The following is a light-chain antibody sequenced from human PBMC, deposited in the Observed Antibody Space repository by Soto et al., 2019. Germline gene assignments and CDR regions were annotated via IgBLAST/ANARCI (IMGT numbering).Light chain of an antibody. CDR3: QQSYRTPPWT. J-gene: IGKJ1*01. V-gene: IGKV1-39*01. CDR1: QSISSY. CDR2: TAS. Sequence: DIQMTQSRSSLSGSVGDRVTITWGASQSISSYLTWYRQTPGKAPELLSYTASTLQSGVPSRFSGSGSGTDFTLTISSLQPEDFGTYYCQQSYRTPPWTFGQGTKVDIK.